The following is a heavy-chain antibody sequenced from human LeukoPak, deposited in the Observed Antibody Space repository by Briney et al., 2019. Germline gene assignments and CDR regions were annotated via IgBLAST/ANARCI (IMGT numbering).Heavy chain of an antibody. CDR1: GFTFSSYS. CDR3: ARDGNYDYVWGSYRYHNWFDP. V-gene: IGHV3-21*01. Sequence: GGSLRLSCAASGFTFSSYSMNWVRQAPGKGLERVSSISSSSSYIYYADSVKGRFTISRDNAKNSLYLQMNSLRAEDTAVYYCARDGNYDYVWGSYRYHNWFDPWGQGTLLTVSP. J-gene: IGHJ5*02. D-gene: IGHD3-16*02. CDR2: ISSSSSYI.